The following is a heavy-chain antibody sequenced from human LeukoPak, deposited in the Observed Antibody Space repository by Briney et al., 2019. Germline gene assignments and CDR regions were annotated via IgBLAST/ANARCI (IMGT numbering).Heavy chain of an antibody. Sequence: GGSLRVSCVASGFTFSTFGMSWVRQAPGKGLEWVSALSGNGLKTYYADSVKGRFTISRDNFRTTLYLQMTSLRVEDTAMYYCAKDLQWGFDYWGQGVLVTVSS. CDR3: AKDLQWGFDY. CDR1: GFTFSTFG. J-gene: IGHJ4*02. V-gene: IGHV3-23*01. D-gene: IGHD7-27*01. CDR2: LSGNGLKT.